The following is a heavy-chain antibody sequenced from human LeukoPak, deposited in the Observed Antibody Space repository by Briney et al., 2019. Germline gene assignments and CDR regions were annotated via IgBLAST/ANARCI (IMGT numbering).Heavy chain of an antibody. CDR3: ARVRLYYDRSGYEDV. D-gene: IGHD3-22*01. Sequence: PSETLSLTCTVSGGSISGADYYWSWIRQPPGKGLEWIGYIYYSGSTYYNPSLKSRVTISVDTSTNQFSLRLSSVTAADTAVYYCARVRLYYDRSGYEDVWGQGTTVTVSS. J-gene: IGHJ6*02. CDR1: GGSISGADYY. CDR2: IYYSGST. V-gene: IGHV4-30-4*01.